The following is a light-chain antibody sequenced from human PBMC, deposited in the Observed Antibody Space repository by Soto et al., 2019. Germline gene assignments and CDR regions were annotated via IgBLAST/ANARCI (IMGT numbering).Light chain of an antibody. V-gene: IGKV3-20*01. CDR2: SAS. Sequence: EIVMTHSPATLSVSPCGRATLSFRASQSISDTLAWYQQKPGQAPRLLIYSASRGATGIPDRFSGSGSGTDFTLTISRLEPEDFAVYYCQQYGSSPLTFGGGTKVDIK. J-gene: IGKJ4*01. CDR3: QQYGSSPLT. CDR1: QSISDT.